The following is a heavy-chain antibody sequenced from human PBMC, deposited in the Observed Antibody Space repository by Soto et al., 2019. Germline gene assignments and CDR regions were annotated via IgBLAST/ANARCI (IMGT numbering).Heavy chain of an antibody. CDR2: IVPILGIG. J-gene: IGHJ3*02. CDR1: GGTYSSYT. V-gene: IGHV1-69*02. Sequence: ASVKVSCKASGGTYSSYTFSWVRQAPGQGLEWMGRIVPILGIGNYAQKFQGSVTITADKSTSTAYMELSSLRSEDTAVYYCAREIAVAGKTSDVFDIWGQGTMVTVSS. CDR3: AREIAVAGKTSDVFDI. D-gene: IGHD6-19*01.